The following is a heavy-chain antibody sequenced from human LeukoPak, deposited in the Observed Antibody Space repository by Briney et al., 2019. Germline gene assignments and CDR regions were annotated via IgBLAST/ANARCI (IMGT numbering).Heavy chain of an antibody. CDR2: INHSGST. Sequence: SETLSLTCAVYGGSFSGYYWSWIRQPPGKGLEWIGEINHSGSTNYNPSLKSRVTISVDTSKNQFSLRLTSVAAADTAVYYCARQTGSGLFILPGGQGTLVTVSS. CDR1: GGSFSGYY. V-gene: IGHV4-34*01. J-gene: IGHJ4*02. CDR3: ARQTGSGLFILP. D-gene: IGHD3/OR15-3a*01.